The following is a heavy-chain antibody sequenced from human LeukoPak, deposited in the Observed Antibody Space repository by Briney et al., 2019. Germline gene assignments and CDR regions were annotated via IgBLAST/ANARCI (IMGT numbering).Heavy chain of an antibody. Sequence: SETLSLTCSVAGGSISTYYWNWLRQTPGKGLEWIGHIANGNTDYNPSLKSRVTISVDTSKNQFSLKLTPVTAADTAVYYCARDKAHSYGRYFDPWGEGELVIVSS. CDR2: IANGNT. V-gene: IGHV4-59*01. CDR1: GGSISTYY. D-gene: IGHD5-18*01. J-gene: IGHJ5*02. CDR3: ARDKAHSYGRYFDP.